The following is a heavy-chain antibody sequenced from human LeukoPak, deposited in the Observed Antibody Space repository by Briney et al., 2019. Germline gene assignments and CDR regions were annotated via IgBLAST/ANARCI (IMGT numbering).Heavy chain of an antibody. CDR3: ARPRLLYSSGWYGWFDP. V-gene: IGHV1-69*13. D-gene: IGHD6-19*01. Sequence: SVKVSCKASGDTFSSYAISWVRQAPGQGLEWMGGIIPIFGTANYAQEFQGRVTITADESTSTAYMELSSLRSEDTAVYYCARPRLLYSSGWYGWFDPWGQGTLVTVSS. CDR1: GDTFSSYA. J-gene: IGHJ5*02. CDR2: IIPIFGTA.